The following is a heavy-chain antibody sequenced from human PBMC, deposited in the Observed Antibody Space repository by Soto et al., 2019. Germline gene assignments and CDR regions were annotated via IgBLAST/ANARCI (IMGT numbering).Heavy chain of an antibody. Sequence: ASVKVSCKASGYTFTGFYMHWVRQSPGQGLEWMGWINPNSGGTNYAQKFQGRVTMARDTSISTAYMELSRLRSDDTAVYYCARGPYYDILTGYSPNDAFDIWGQGTRVTVSS. V-gene: IGHV1-2*02. J-gene: IGHJ3*02. CDR2: INPNSGGT. CDR3: ARGPYYDILTGYSPNDAFDI. D-gene: IGHD3-9*01. CDR1: GYTFTGFY.